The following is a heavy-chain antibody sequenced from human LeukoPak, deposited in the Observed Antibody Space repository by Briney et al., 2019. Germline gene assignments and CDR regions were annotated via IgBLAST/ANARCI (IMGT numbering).Heavy chain of an antibody. CDR3: ARVGILRFPSNWFDP. V-gene: IGHV4-59*01. J-gene: IGHJ5*02. CDR1: GASISSYY. CDR2: LYYSGST. D-gene: IGHD3-3*01. Sequence: SETLSLTCTVSGASISSYYWSWIRQPPGKGLEWIGYLYYSGSTRYNPSLKSRVAISVDTSKNQFSLKLSSVTAADTAVYYCARVGILRFPSNWFDPWGQGTLVTVSS.